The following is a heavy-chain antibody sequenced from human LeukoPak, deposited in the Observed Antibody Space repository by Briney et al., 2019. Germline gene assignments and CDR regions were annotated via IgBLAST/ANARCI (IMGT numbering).Heavy chain of an antibody. Sequence: PGGSLRLSCAASGFTFSNYAMSWVRQAPGKGLEWVSATSRSGGSTYYVDSVKGRFTISRDNSKSALFLQINSLRVEDTAVYYCAKDEGENGEYWSNFHHWGQGTLVTVSS. CDR1: GFTFSNYA. CDR2: TSRSGGST. J-gene: IGHJ4*02. CDR3: AKDEGENGEYWSNFHH. V-gene: IGHV3-23*01. D-gene: IGHD2-8*01.